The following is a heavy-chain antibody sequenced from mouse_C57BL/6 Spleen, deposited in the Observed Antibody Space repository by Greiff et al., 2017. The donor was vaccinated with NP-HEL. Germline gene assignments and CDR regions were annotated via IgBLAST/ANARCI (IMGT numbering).Heavy chain of an antibody. V-gene: IGHV5-16*01. J-gene: IGHJ1*03. CDR1: GFTFSDYY. CDR2: INYDGSST. Sequence: DVMLVEPEGGLVQPGSSMKLSCTASGFTFSDYYMAWVRQVPEKGLEWVANINYDGSSTYYLDSLKSRFIISRDNAKNILYLQLSSLKSEDTATYCCARTGIYWYFDVWGTGTTVTVSS. D-gene: IGHD4-1*01. CDR3: ARTGIYWYFDV.